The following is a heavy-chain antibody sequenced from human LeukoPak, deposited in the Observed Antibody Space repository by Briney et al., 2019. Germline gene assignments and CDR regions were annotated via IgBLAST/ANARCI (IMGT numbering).Heavy chain of an antibody. D-gene: IGHD6-13*01. J-gene: IGHJ4*02. V-gene: IGHV3-33*01. CDR2: IWNDGSET. CDR1: GFIFSNYG. CDR3: ARDMGRAWYGPPDY. Sequence: GGSRRLSCAASGFIFSNYGMHWVRQAPGKRLEWVAVIWNDGSETFHADSVKGRFRIARDNSKNTLYLQMNSLRAEDTAVYFCARDMGRAWYGPPDYWGQGTLVTVSS.